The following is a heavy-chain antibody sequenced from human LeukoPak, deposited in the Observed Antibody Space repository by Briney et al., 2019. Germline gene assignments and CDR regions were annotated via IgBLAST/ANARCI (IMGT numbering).Heavy chain of an antibody. CDR1: GYTFTSYD. Sequence: ASVKVSCKASGYTFTSYDINWVRQATGQGLEWMGRMNPNSGNTGYAQRFQGRVTITRNTSISTAYMELSSLRSEDTAVYYCARSPANRGAARASGRLVNWFDPWGQGTLVTVSS. CDR3: ARSPANRGAARASGRLVNWFDP. D-gene: IGHD6-13*01. CDR2: MNPNSGNT. J-gene: IGHJ5*02. V-gene: IGHV1-8*03.